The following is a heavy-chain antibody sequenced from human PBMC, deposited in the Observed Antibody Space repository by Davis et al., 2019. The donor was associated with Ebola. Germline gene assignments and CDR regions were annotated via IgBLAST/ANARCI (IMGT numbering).Heavy chain of an antibody. Sequence: HPQTPSLTRAISWHPLPSHIPARDSLRQSPSRGLEWLGRTYYKSKWYNEYAVSVKSRITINPETSKNKVSLHLNSVTPEDTAVYYFVRGWLRTGMDVWGIGTAVTVSS. J-gene: IGHJ6*04. CDR1: WHPLPSHIPA. CDR3: VRGWLRTGMDV. V-gene: IGHV6-1*01. D-gene: IGHD5-12*01. CDR2: TYYKSKWYN.